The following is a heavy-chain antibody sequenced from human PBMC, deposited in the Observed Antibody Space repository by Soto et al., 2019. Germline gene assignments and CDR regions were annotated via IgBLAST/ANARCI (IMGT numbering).Heavy chain of an antibody. CDR1: GFTFDDYA. Sequence: GGSLRLSCEASGFTFDDYAMTWVRQSPGKGLEWVSNISGNGYSAYYADSVKGRFTISRDKSKNTVSLQMDSLRAEDTAVYYCAKDRKQLWSDFDYWGQGTLVTVSS. V-gene: IGHV3-23*01. D-gene: IGHD1-1*01. CDR3: AKDRKQLWSDFDY. J-gene: IGHJ4*02. CDR2: ISGNGYSA.